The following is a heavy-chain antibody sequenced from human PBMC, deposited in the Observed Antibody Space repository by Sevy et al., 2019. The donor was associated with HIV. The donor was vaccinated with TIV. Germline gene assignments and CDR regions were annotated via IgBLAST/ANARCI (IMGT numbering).Heavy chain of an antibody. J-gene: IGHJ4*01. D-gene: IGHD1-26*01. CDR1: GFAFSTHA. Sequence: GGSLRLSCAASGFAFSTHAMHWVRQAPGKGLEWVAVISYEGTETFYAASVEGRFTISRDNSKNMLSLQINSLRPEDTAVYYCARDGGYSVKWYPLYWGHGTLVTVPQ. CDR2: ISYEGTET. CDR3: ARDGGYSVKWYPLY. V-gene: IGHV3-30-3*01.